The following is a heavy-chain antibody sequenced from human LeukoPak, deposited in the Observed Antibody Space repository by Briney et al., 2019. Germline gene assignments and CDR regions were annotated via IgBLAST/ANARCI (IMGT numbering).Heavy chain of an antibody. CDR2: INPNSGGT. J-gene: IGHJ4*02. CDR1: GYTFTGYY. D-gene: IGHD3-3*01. CDR3: ARVVDFWSGYEVPLDY. V-gene: IGHV1-2*02. Sequence: ASVKVSCKASGYTFTGYYMHWVRQAPGQGLEWMGWINPNSGGTNYAQKFQGRVTMTRDTSISTAYMELSRLRSDDTAVYYCARVVDFWSGYEVPLDYWGQGTLVTVSS.